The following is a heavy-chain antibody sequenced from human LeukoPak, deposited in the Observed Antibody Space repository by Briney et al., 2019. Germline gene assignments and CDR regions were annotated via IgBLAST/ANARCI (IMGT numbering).Heavy chain of an antibody. Sequence: GGSLRLSCAASGFTFSSYAMSWVRQAPGKGLEWVSTISDNGANTYYADSVKGRFTISRDNSKNTLFLLMNSLRAEDTAVYYCAKSLPMRYGDFDYGGQGTLVTVSS. CDR2: ISDNGANT. D-gene: IGHD4-17*01. V-gene: IGHV3-23*01. CDR3: AKSLPMRYGDFDY. CDR1: GFTFSSYA. J-gene: IGHJ4*02.